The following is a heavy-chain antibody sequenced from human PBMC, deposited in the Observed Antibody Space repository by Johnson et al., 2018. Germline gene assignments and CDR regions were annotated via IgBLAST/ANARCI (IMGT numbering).Heavy chain of an antibody. D-gene: IGHD4-17*01. CDR3: ARSQSAYDGDYVGAEYFQH. CDR1: GFTFSSYS. Sequence: VQLVESGGGLVKPGGSLRLSCAASGFTFSSYSMNWVRQAPGKGLEWVSSISSSSSYIYNADSMKGRFTISRDNAKNSLHLQMNSLRAEDTAVYYCARSQSAYDGDYVGAEYFQHWGQGTLVTVSS. V-gene: IGHV3-21*01. J-gene: IGHJ1*01. CDR2: ISSSSSYI.